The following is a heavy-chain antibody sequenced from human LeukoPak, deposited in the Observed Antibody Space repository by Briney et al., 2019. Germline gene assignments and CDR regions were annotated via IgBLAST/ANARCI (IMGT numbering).Heavy chain of an antibody. D-gene: IGHD3-22*01. J-gene: IGHJ4*02. CDR3: ARKFAATYYYDSSGYYPFDY. Sequence: TGGSLRLSCAASGFTVSSRYMSWVRQAPGKGLEWVSAIDSGGHTYYADSVKGRFTISRDNSKNKLHLQINSLRAEDTAVYYCARKFAATYYYDSSGYYPFDYWGQGTLVTVSS. V-gene: IGHV3-66*01. CDR1: GFTVSSRY. CDR2: IDSGGHT.